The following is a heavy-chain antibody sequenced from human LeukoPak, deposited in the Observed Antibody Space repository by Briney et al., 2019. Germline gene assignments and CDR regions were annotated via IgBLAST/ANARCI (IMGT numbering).Heavy chain of an antibody. CDR3: ARGDGYNFFDY. V-gene: IGHV3-23*01. J-gene: IGHJ4*02. CDR2: ISSSGGGT. CDR1: GFTFSRYA. D-gene: IGHD5-24*01. Sequence: GGSLRLSCAASGFTFSRYAMSWVRQAPGKGLEWVAAISSSGGGTFHADSVKGRFTISRDNSQNTLYLQMSSLRAEDTAVHYCARGDGYNFFDYWGQGTLVTVSS.